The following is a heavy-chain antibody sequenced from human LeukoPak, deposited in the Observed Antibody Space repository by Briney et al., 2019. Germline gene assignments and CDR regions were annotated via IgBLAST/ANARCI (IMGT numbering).Heavy chain of an antibody. CDR2: VFYSGST. D-gene: IGHD1-26*01. V-gene: IGHV4-59*01. Sequence: SETLSLTCIVSGGSINTYYWSWIRQPPGKGLEWIGYVFYSGSTNYNPSLKSRVTISFDTSKNHLSLKLNSVTAADTAVYYCVRSRFGRSAGAIDYWGQGILVTVSS. CDR3: VRSRFGRSAGAIDY. J-gene: IGHJ4*02. CDR1: GGSINTYY.